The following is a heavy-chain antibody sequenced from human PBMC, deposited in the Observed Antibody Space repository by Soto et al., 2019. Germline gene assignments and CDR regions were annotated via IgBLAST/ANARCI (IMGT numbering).Heavy chain of an antibody. V-gene: IGHV1-2*04. D-gene: IGHD3-10*01. Sequence: QVQLVQSGSEVKKPGASVKVSCKASGYTFTGYDMHWVRQAPGQGHEWMGWINPKSGGTNYAQKVQGWVNMTRDTTISTGYMDLSTLRKDDTTVYYCAREVGSSWYHYYYRDVWGNGTTVTVSS. CDR1: GYTFTGYD. CDR3: AREVGSSWYHYYYRDV. J-gene: IGHJ6*03. CDR2: INPKSGGT.